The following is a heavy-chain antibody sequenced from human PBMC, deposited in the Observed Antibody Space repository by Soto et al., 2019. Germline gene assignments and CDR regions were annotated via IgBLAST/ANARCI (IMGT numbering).Heavy chain of an antibody. J-gene: IGHJ6*02. CDR1: GGSISSYY. V-gene: IGHV4-59*01. CDR2: IYYSGST. CDR3: AREGLITGTTYYYYGMDV. Sequence: PSETLSLTCTVSGGSISSYYWSWIRQPPGKGLGWIGYIYYSGSTNYNPSLKSRVTISVDTSKNQFSLKLSSVTAADTAVYYCAREGLITGTTYYYYGMDVWGQGTTVTVSS. D-gene: IGHD1-7*01.